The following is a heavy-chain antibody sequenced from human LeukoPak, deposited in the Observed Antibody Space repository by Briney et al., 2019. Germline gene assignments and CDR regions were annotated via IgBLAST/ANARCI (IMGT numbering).Heavy chain of an antibody. CDR3: AKGPMPRGLGS. CDR1: GFTFSDYS. Sequence: GGSLRLSCTGSGFTFSDYSMTWVRRAPGKGLEWLSYISSSSNYIYYADSVRGRFTISRDNFKNTLYLQMNSLRAEDTALYYCAKGPMPRGLGSWGQGTLVTVSS. V-gene: IGHV3-11*05. CDR2: ISSSSNYI. D-gene: IGHD3-10*01. J-gene: IGHJ5*02.